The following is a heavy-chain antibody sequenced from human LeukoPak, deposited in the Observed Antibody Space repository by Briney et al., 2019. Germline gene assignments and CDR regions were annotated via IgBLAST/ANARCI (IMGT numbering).Heavy chain of an antibody. V-gene: IGHV3-11*04. CDR1: GFTFNNAW. CDR3: ARARRDCSGGSCYPDYNWFDP. CDR2: ISSSGSAI. D-gene: IGHD2-15*01. J-gene: IGHJ5*02. Sequence: GGSLRLSCAGSGFTFNNAWMSWVRQAPGKGLDWVSYISSSGSAIYYADSVRGRFTISRDNAKNSLYLQMNSLRAEDTAVYYCARARRDCSGGSCYPDYNWFDPWGQGTLVTVSS.